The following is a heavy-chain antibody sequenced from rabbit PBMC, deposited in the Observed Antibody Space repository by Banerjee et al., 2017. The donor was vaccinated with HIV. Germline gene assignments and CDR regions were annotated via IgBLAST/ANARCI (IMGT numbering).Heavy chain of an antibody. CDR1: GFSFSSSYY. V-gene: IGHV1S40*01. D-gene: IGHD1-1*01. CDR3: ARGSGAGSSGDYLLPYYFNL. Sequence: QSLEESGGDLVKPGASLALTCKASGFSFSSSYYMCWVRQAPGKGLEWIACIYAGSSGSTYYASWAKGRFTISKTSSTTVTLQMTSLTAADTATYFCARGSGAGSSGDYLLPYYFNLWGQGTLVTVS. J-gene: IGHJ4*01. CDR2: IYAGSSGST.